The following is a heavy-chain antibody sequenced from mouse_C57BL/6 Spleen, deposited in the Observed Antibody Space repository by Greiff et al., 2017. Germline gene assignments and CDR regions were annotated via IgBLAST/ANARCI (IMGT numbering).Heavy chain of an antibody. CDR3: ARRVSNYPFDV. D-gene: IGHD2-5*01. J-gene: IGHJ1*03. CDR1: GYTFTDYY. Sequence: EVQLQPSGPELVKPGASVKISCKASGYTFTDYYMNWVKQSHGKSLEWIGDINPNNGGTSYNQKFKGKATLTVDKSSSTAYMELRSLTSEDSAVYYCARRVSNYPFDVWGTGTTVTVSS. V-gene: IGHV1-26*01. CDR2: INPNNGGT.